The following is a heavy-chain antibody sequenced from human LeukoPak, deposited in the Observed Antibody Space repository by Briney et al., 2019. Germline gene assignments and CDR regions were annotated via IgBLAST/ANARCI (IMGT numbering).Heavy chain of an antibody. Sequence: ASVKVFCKASGYTFTSYDINWVRQATGHGLEWMGWMNPNSGNTGYAQKFQGRVTMTRNTSISTAYMELSSLRSEDTAVYYCARAEWGSSWYRVGDYWGQGTLVTVSS. CDR2: MNPNSGNT. V-gene: IGHV1-8*01. D-gene: IGHD6-13*01. J-gene: IGHJ4*02. CDR1: GYTFTSYD. CDR3: ARAEWGSSWYRVGDY.